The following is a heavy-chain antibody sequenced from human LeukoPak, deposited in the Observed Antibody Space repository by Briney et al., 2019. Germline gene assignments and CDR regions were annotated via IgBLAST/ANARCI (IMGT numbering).Heavy chain of an antibody. J-gene: IGHJ4*02. D-gene: IGHD6-13*01. CDR1: GFTFTSYG. CDR2: ISAYNGNT. V-gene: IGHV1-18*01. Sequence: ASVKVSCKASGFTFTSYGFSWVRQAPGQGLEWKGWISAYNGNTNYAQKLQGRVTMNTDTSTSTAYMELRSLISDDTAIYYCARVSSSWYYFDYWGQGTLVTVSS. CDR3: ARVSSSWYYFDY.